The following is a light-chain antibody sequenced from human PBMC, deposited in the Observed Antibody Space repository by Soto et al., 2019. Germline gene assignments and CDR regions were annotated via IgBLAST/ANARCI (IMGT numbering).Light chain of an antibody. CDR2: DAS. J-gene: IGKJ1*01. CDR1: QNVRRW. Sequence: DIQMTQSPSSLSASVGDRVTITCRASQNVRRWLAWYQQKPGKAPKLLIYDASTLQSGVPSRYSGSGSGTEFTLTISNLQPDDFATYYCQQYESYSPWTFGQGTKVDI. CDR3: QQYESYSPWT. V-gene: IGKV1-5*01.